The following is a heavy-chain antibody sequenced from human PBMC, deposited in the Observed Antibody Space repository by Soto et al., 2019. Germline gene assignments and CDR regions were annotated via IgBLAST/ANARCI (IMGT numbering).Heavy chain of an antibody. J-gene: IGHJ4*01. Sequence: EVQLVESGGGLVQPGGSLRLSCAASGFTVRSNFMNWVRQAPGKGLEWVATIYAGGTTYYADSVKGRFTIPRDTSKNTLFLHMDSLRVEDTDKYHCARGPYIVIRDWGHGTLVTVSS. D-gene: IGHD2-8*01. V-gene: IGHV3-66*01. CDR1: GFTVRSNF. CDR2: IYAGGTT. CDR3: ARGPYIVIRD.